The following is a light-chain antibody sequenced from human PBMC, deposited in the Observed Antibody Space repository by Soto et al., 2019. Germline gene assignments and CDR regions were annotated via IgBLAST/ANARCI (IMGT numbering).Light chain of an antibody. Sequence: QSVLTQPPSVSAAPGQKVTISCSGSSSNIGNNYVSWYQQLPGTAPKLLIYDNNKRPSGIPDRFSGSKSGTSATLGITGLQTGDEADYYCGTWDSSVSAFYVVFGGGTKLTVL. V-gene: IGLV1-51*01. CDR1: SSNIGNNY. J-gene: IGLJ2*01. CDR2: DNN. CDR3: GTWDSSVSAFYVV.